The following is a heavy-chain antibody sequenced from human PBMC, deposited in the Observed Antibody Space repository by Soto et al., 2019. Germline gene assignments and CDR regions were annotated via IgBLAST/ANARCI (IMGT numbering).Heavy chain of an antibody. CDR2: INSDGSST. Sequence: GGSLRLSCAASGFTFSSYWMHWVRQAPGKGLVWVSRINSDGSSTSYAGSVKGRFTISRDNAKNTLYLQMNRLRAEDTAVYYCVRTSLVVAAATREDYWGQGTLVTVSS. CDR1: GFTFSSYW. V-gene: IGHV3-74*01. J-gene: IGHJ4*02. CDR3: VRTSLVVAAATREDY. D-gene: IGHD2-15*01.